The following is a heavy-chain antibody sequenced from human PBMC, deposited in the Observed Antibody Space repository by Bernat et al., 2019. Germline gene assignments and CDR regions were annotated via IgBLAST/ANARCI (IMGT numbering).Heavy chain of an antibody. D-gene: IGHD5-18*01. CDR1: GFTFSSYA. J-gene: IGHJ4*02. Sequence: EVQLLESGGGLVQPGGSLRLSCAASGFTFSSYAMSWVRQAPGKGLEWVSAISGSGGSTYYADSVKGRFTISRDNSKNTLYLQMNSLRAEEPAVYYCSEGYLMGYSYGWGLFDYWGQGTLVTVSS. V-gene: IGHV3-23*01. CDR2: ISGSGGST. CDR3: SEGYLMGYSYGWGLFDY.